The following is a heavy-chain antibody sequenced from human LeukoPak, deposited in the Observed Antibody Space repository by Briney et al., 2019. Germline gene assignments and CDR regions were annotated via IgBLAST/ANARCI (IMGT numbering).Heavy chain of an antibody. J-gene: IGHJ4*02. V-gene: IGHV4-59*01. CDR2: IYYSGST. CDR3: ARSRPPDY. Sequence: SETLSLTCTVSGGSISSYYWSWTRQPPGKGLEWIGYIYYSGSTNYNPSLKSRVTISVDTSKNQFSLKLSSVTAADTAVYYCARSRPPDYWGQGTLVTVSS. CDR1: GGSISSYY.